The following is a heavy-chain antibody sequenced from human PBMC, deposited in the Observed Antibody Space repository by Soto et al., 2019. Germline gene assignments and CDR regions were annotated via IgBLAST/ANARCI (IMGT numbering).Heavy chain of an antibody. D-gene: IGHD3-10*01. CDR3: ARVRFYYGSGGFDY. V-gene: IGHV4-30-2*01. CDR1: GGSISSGGYS. CDR2: IYHSGST. Sequence: QLQLQESGSGLVKPSQTLSLTCAVSGGSISSGGYSWSWIRQPPGKGLEWIGYIYHSGSTYYNPSLKSRVTISVDTSKNQFSLKLSSVTAADTAVYYCARVRFYYGSGGFDYWGQGTLVTVSS. J-gene: IGHJ4*02.